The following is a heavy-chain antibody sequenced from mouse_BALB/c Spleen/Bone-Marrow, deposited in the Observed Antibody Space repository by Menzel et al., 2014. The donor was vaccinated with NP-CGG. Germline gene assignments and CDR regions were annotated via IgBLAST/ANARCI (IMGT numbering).Heavy chain of an antibody. CDR1: GYTFTSSW. D-gene: IGHD3-1*01. J-gene: IGHJ2*01. CDR2: IHPNSGNI. Sequence: QVQLKESGSVLVRPGASVKLSCKASGYTFTSSWMHWAQQRPGQGLEWIGEIHPNSGNINYNEKFKGKATLTVDTSSSPAYVHLSSLTSENSAVCHCARGATGIVYWVPGTTVTVSS. CDR3: ARGATGIVY. V-gene: IGHV1S130*01.